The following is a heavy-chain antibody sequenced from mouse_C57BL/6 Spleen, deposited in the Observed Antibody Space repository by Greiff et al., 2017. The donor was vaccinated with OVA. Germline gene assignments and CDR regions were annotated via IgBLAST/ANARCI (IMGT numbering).Heavy chain of an antibody. D-gene: IGHD1-1*01. J-gene: IGHJ3*01. V-gene: IGHV14-2*01. CDR2: IDPEDGET. CDR3: ARGYGSSFWFAY. CDR1: GFNIKDYY. Sequence: EVQLVESGAELVKPGASVKLSCTASGFNIKDYYMHWVKQRTEQGLEWIGRIDPEDGETKYAPKFQGKATITADTSSNTAYLQLSSLTSEDTAVDYCARGYGSSFWFAYWGQGTLVTVSA.